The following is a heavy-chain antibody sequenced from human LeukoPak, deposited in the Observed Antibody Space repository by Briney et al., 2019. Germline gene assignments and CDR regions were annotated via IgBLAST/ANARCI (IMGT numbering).Heavy chain of an antibody. CDR2: IDNSGTYI. D-gene: IGHD2-15*01. V-gene: IGHV3-21*04. J-gene: IGHJ6*03. Sequence: GGSLRLSCTASGFTFTTYSMDWVRQAPGKGLEWVSSIDNSGTYIYYADSVKGRFTISRDNSKNSLYLQMNSLRAEDTAVYYCATCSGGSCYRYYMVVWGKGTTVTVSS. CDR3: ATCSGGSCYRYYMVV. CDR1: GFTFTTYS.